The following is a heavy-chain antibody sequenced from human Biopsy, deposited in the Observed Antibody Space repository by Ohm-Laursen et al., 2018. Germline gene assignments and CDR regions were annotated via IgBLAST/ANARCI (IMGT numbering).Heavy chain of an antibody. CDR1: GFTFSPYT. V-gene: IGHV3-9*01. CDR3: VRGYSSSWSGYLDH. Sequence: SLRLSCAAPGFTFSPYTMTWVRQAPGTGLEWVSGISWDGGSEGYADSVKGRFTISRDNAKNTLFLQMNSLTTEDTALYYCVRGYSSSWSGYLDHWGQGTLVTVSS. D-gene: IGHD3-3*01. J-gene: IGHJ4*02. CDR2: ISWDGGSE.